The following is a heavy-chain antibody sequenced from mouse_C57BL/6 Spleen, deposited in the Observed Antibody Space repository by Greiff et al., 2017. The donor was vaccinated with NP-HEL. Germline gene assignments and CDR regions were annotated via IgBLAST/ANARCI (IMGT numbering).Heavy chain of an antibody. Sequence: DVMLVESGEGLVKPGGSLKLSCAASGFTFSSYAMSWVRQTPEKRLEWVAYISSGGDYIYYADTVKGRFTISRDNARNTLYLQMSSLKSEDTAMYYCTRDSIYYYGSSYEGFAYWGQGTLVTVSA. CDR2: ISSGGDYI. D-gene: IGHD1-1*01. V-gene: IGHV5-9-1*02. CDR3: TRDSIYYYGSSYEGFAY. J-gene: IGHJ3*01. CDR1: GFTFSSYA.